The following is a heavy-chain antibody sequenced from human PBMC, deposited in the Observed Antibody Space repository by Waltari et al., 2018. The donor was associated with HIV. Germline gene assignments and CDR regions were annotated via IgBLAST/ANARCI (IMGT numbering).Heavy chain of an antibody. CDR2: INNINGNT. D-gene: IGHD6-19*01. V-gene: IGHV1-3*04. J-gene: IGHJ5*01. Sequence: QVQLVQSGAEVKKPGASVKVSCKASGYTFTAYGIHWIRQAPGGGLEWMGWINNINGNTRYSQKFQGRVTITRDTSASTAYLEVSSLRVEDTTVYFCARLAGSGWYDSWGQGTLVGVSS. CDR1: GYTFTAYG. CDR3: ARLAGSGWYDS.